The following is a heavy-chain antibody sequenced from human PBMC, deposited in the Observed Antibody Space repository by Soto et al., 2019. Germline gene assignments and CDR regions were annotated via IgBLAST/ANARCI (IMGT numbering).Heavy chain of an antibody. D-gene: IGHD7-27*01. CDR2: ISYDGSNK. J-gene: IGHJ3*02. CDR3: AKDLGHGGRGAFEI. Sequence: QVPLVESGGGVVQPGRSLRLSCAASGFTFSSYGMHWVRQAPGKGLEWVALISYDGSNKYYADSVKGRFTISRDNYKNTLYLKMNSLRTEDTAVYYCAKDLGHGGRGAFEIWGQGTMVTVSS. V-gene: IGHV3-30*18. CDR1: GFTFSSYG.